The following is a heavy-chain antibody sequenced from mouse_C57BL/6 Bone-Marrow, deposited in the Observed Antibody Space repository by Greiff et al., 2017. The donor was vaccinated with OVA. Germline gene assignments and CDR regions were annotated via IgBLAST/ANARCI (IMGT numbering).Heavy chain of an antibody. CDR3: TRSGIYYDYDDGFFDY. CDR2: IYPGNSDT. Sequence: EVQLQQSGTVLARPGASVKMSCKTSGYTFTSYWMHWVKQRPGQGLEWIGAIYPGNSDTSYNQKFKGKAKLTAVTSASTAYMELSSLTNEDSAVYYCTRSGIYYDYDDGFFDYWGQGTTLTVSS. D-gene: IGHD2-4*01. CDR1: GYTFTSYW. V-gene: IGHV1-5*01. J-gene: IGHJ2*01.